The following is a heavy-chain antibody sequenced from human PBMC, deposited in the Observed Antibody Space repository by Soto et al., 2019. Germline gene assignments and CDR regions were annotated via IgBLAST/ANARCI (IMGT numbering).Heavy chain of an antibody. V-gene: IGHV4-30-4*01. Sequence: QVQLQESGPGLVKPSQTLSLTCTVSGGSISSGDYYWSWIRQPPGKGLEWIGYIYYSGSTYYNPSLKSRGTISVDTSKHQFSLKLSSVTAADTAVYYCARGIRGSIMGPEYFQHWGQGTLVTVSS. D-gene: IGHD3-10*01. CDR3: ARGIRGSIMGPEYFQH. CDR2: IYYSGST. J-gene: IGHJ1*01. CDR1: GGSISSGDYY.